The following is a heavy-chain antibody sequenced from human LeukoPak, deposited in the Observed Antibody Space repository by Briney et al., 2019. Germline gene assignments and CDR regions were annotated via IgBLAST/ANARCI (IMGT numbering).Heavy chain of an antibody. CDR2: IYYSGST. CDR3: ASRPGSGYYYGYFDY. D-gene: IGHD3-22*01. V-gene: IGHV4-59*05. Sequence: GSLRLSCAVSGFTFSSYTMHWVRQAPGKGLEWIGSIYYSGSTYYNPSLKSRVTISVDTSKNQFSLKLSSVTAADTAVYYCASRPGSGYYYGYFDYWGQGTLVTVSS. J-gene: IGHJ4*02. CDR1: GFTFSSYTMH.